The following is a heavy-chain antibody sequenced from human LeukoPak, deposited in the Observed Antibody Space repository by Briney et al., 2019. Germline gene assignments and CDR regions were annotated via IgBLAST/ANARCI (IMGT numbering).Heavy chain of an antibody. D-gene: IGHD3-22*01. CDR1: GGSISSGNYY. J-gene: IGHJ6*03. Sequence: SQTLSLTRSVSGGSISSGNYYWSWIRQPAGKGLEWIGRICTSGSTNYNPSLKSRVTMSVDTSNNEFSLKLNSVTAADTAVYYCARTYDSPGYYSPDYYYMDVWGKGTTVTISS. V-gene: IGHV4-61*02. CDR3: ARTYDSPGYYSPDYYYMDV. CDR2: ICTSGST.